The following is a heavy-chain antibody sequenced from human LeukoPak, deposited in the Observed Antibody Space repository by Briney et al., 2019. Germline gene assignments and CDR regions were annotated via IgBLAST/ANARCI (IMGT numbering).Heavy chain of an antibody. CDR1: GFTFRAYD. D-gene: IGHD5/OR15-5a*01. CDR3: IRGGVRVSGIDAFDI. Sequence: GGSLRLSCAASGFTFRAYDMHCVRHVPGRVLEWVSAIGIRVDQHYPDSVKGRVTISRENGKDSLYLQMNTLRDGDTAMYYCIRGGVRVSGIDAFDIWGQGTMVTVSS. J-gene: IGHJ3*02. V-gene: IGHV3-13*05. CDR2: IGIRVDQ.